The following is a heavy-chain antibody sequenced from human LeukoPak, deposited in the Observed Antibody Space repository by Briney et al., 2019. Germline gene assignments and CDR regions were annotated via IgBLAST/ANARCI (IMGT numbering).Heavy chain of an antibody. V-gene: IGHV4-39*01. D-gene: IGHD1-7*01. CDR1: GGSISSSSYY. CDR2: IYYSGST. J-gene: IGHJ4*02. CDR3: ARYGITGTT. Sequence: SETLSLTCTVSGGSISSSSYYWGWIRQPPGKGLEWMGSIYYSGSTYYNPSLKSRVTISVDTSKNQFSLKLSSVTAADTAVYYCARYGITGTTWGQGTLVTVSS.